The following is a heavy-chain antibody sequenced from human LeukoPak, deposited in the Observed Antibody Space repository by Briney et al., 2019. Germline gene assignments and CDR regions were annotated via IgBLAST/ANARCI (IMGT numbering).Heavy chain of an antibody. CDR3: AKVWWELKDFFDY. J-gene: IGHJ4*02. CDR2: ISGSGGST. D-gene: IGHD1-26*01. CDR1: GFTVRTNY. Sequence: PGGSLRLSCAASGFTVRTNYMTWVRQAPGKGLEWVSAISGSGGSTYYADSVKGRFTISRDNSKNTLYLQMNSLRAEDTAVYYCAKVWWELKDFFDYWGQGTLVTDSS. V-gene: IGHV3-23*01.